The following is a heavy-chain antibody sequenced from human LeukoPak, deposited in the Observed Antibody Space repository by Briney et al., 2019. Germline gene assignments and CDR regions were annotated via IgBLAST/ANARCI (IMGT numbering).Heavy chain of an antibody. V-gene: IGHV1-2*02. J-gene: IGHJ4*02. D-gene: IGHD5-18*01. Sequence: GASVKVSCKASGYTFTGYYMHWVRQAPGQGLEWMGWINPNSGGTNYAQKFQGRVTMTRDTSISTAYMELSRLRSDDTAVYYCARVSSSDTAMVMFDYWGQGTLVTVSS. CDR2: INPNSGGT. CDR1: GYTFTGYY. CDR3: ARVSSSDTAMVMFDY.